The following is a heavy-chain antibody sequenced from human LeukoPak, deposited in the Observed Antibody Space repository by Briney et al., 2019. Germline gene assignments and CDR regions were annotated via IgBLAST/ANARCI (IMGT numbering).Heavy chain of an antibody. CDR1: GDSISSYY. CDR2: IYHSGST. D-gene: IGHD6-13*01. V-gene: IGHV4-59*01. J-gene: IGHJ4*02. Sequence: PSETLSLTCTVSGDSISSYYWSWIRQPPGKGLEWIGYIYHSGSTNYNPSLKSRVTISADTSKDQFSLKLASVTAADTAVYYCATGYSGTWYYFDYWGQGTLVTVSS. CDR3: ATGYSGTWYYFDY.